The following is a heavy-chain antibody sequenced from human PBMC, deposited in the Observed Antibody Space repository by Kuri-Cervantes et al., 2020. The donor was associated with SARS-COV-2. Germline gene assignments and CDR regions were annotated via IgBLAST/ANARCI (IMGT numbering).Heavy chain of an antibody. CDR1: GFTFSHYG. J-gene: IGHJ4*02. D-gene: IGHD5-18*01. V-gene: IGHV3-30*19. CDR2: ISYDGSNK. Sequence: LSLTCEASGFTFSHYGMHWVRQAPGKGLEWVAVISYDGSNKYYADSVKGRFTISRDNSKNTLYLQMNSLRAEDTAVYYCARTNSYGRLGALGYWGQGTLVTVSS. CDR3: ARTNSYGRLGALGY.